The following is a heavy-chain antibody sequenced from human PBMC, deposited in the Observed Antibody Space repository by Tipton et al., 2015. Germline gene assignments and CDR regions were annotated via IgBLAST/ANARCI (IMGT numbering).Heavy chain of an antibody. CDR3: ARARGRHGGLFDS. D-gene: IGHD4-23*01. CDR2: ISYSGST. V-gene: IGHV4-61*01. Sequence: TLSLTCTVSGDSISSGSYYWSWIRQPPGKGLEWIGYISYSGSTHYNPSLKSRVTISVDTSKTQFSLKMSSVTASDTAVYYCARARGRHGGLFDSWGQGTLVTVSS. J-gene: IGHJ4*02. CDR1: GDSISSGSYY.